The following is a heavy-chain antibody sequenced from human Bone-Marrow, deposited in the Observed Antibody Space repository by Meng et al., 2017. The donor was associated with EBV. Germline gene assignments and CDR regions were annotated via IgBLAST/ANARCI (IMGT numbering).Heavy chain of an antibody. Sequence: QGQRVRYGSELKKPGASVKVSCKASGYTFTSYAMNWVRQAPGQGLEWMGWINTNTGNPTYAQGFTGRFVFSLDTSVSTAYLQITSLKAEDTAVYYCARGGDEGWFDPWGQGTLVTVSS. J-gene: IGHJ5*02. CDR1: GYTFTSYA. CDR3: ARGGDEGWFDP. D-gene: IGHD7-27*01. V-gene: IGHV7-4-1*02. CDR2: INTNTGNP.